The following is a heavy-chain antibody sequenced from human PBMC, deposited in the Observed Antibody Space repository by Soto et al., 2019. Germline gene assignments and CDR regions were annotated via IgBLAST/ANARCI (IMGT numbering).Heavy chain of an antibody. CDR1: GGSISSYY. CDR2: IYYSGSI. D-gene: IGHD5-12*01. J-gene: IGHJ4*02. CDR3: ARDQRIDGYNP. V-gene: IGHV4-59*01. Sequence: PSETLSLTCTVSGGSISSYYWSWIRQPPGKGLEWIGYIYYSGSINYNPSLKSRVTISVDTSKNQFSLKLSSVTAADTAVYYCARDQRIDGYNPWGQGTLVTVSS.